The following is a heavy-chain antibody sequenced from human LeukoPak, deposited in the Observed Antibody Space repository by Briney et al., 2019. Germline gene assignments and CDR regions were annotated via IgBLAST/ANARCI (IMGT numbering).Heavy chain of an antibody. J-gene: IGHJ3*02. D-gene: IGHD1-14*01. CDR3: ARGIATITQDSFDI. Sequence: SETLSLTCTVSGGSISSHYWSWIRQPAGKGLEWIGRIHTSGSTNYNPSLRSRVTMSVDTSKNQFSLRLRSVTAADTALYYCARGIATITQDSFDIWGLGTMVTVSS. CDR2: IHTSGST. CDR1: GGSISSHY. V-gene: IGHV4-4*07.